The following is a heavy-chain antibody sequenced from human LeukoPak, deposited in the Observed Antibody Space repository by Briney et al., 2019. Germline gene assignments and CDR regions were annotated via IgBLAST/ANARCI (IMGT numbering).Heavy chain of an antibody. CDR2: IKQDGSEK. V-gene: IGHV3-7*01. J-gene: IGHJ3*02. CDR3: ARRGYSSGWYTGDAFDI. Sequence: GGSLRLSCTTSGFNFRAYWMSWVRQAPGKGLEWVANIKQDGSEKYYVDSVKGRFTISRDNAKNSLYLQMNSLRAEDTAVYYCARRGYSSGWYTGDAFDIWGQGTMVTVSS. D-gene: IGHD6-19*01. CDR1: GFNFRAYW.